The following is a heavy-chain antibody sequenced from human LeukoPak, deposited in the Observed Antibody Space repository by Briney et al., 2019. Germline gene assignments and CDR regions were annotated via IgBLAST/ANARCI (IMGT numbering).Heavy chain of an antibody. Sequence: TGGSLRLSCAASGFTVNSNYMGWVRQAPGKGLEWVSIIYSDARTYYTDSVKGRFTISRDNAKNSLYLQMNSLRAEDTAVYYCARADYGSGSSYGMDVWGQGTTVTVSS. J-gene: IGHJ6*02. V-gene: IGHV3-53*01. CDR3: ARADYGSGSSYGMDV. CDR1: GFTVNSNY. CDR2: IYSDART. D-gene: IGHD3-10*01.